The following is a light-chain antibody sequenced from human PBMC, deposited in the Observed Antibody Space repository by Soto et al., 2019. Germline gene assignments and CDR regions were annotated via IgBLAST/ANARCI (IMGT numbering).Light chain of an antibody. Sequence: IVLTQSPGTLSLSPGERATLSCRASQSVSSSYLAWYQQKPGQPPRLLIYGASSRATGIPDRFSGSGSGTDLTITISRLEPEDCEVFYCQHYESLPITFGQGTRLEIK. J-gene: IGKJ5*01. CDR1: QSVSSSY. V-gene: IGKV3-20*01. CDR3: QHYESLPIT. CDR2: GAS.